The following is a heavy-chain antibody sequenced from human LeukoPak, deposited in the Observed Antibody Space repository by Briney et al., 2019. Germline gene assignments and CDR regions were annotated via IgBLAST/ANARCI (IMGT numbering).Heavy chain of an antibody. D-gene: IGHD3-10*01. J-gene: IGHJ5*02. CDR1: GDSISYFY. V-gene: IGHV4-4*07. CDR2: ISGSGST. CDR3: ARLTYYIDSVSRNNWFDP. Sequence: SETLSLTCSVSGDSISYFYWSWILQAAGKGLEWLGRISGSGSTDYNASLKSRVTMSVDTSKSQLSLKVISVTAADTAVYYCARLTYYIDSVSRNNWFDPWGQGTLVTVSS.